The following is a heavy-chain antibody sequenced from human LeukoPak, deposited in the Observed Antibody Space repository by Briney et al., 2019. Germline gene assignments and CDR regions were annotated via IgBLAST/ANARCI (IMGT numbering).Heavy chain of an antibody. J-gene: IGHJ4*02. CDR3: AASYYDSSGVDY. Sequence: SETLSLTYAVYGGSFSGYYWSWIRQPPGKGLEWIGEINHSGSTNYNPSLKSRVTISVDTSKNQFSLKLSSVTAADTAVYYCAASYYDSSGVDYWGQGTLVTVSS. V-gene: IGHV4-34*01. D-gene: IGHD3-22*01. CDR2: INHSGST. CDR1: GGSFSGYY.